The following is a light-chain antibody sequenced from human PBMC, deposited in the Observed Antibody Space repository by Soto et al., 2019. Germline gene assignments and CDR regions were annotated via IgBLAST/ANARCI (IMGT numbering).Light chain of an antibody. CDR2: DAS. Sequence: EIVLTQSPATLSLSPGERATLSCRASQGVSSYLAWYQQKPGQAPRLLIYDASNRATGIPARFSGSGPGTDFPLTISSLEPEDFAVYYCQQRSNCPFGPGTNVDIK. CDR1: QGVSSY. J-gene: IGKJ3*01. CDR3: QQRSNCP. V-gene: IGKV3D-11*01.